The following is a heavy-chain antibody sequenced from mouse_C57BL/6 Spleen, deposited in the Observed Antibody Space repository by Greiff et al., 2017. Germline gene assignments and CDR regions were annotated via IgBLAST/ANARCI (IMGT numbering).Heavy chain of an antibody. D-gene: IGHD3-1*01. CDR1: GYTFTGYW. CDR3: ARSGSNYARDY. V-gene: IGHV1-9*01. J-gene: IGHJ4*01. CDR2: ILPGSGST. Sequence: QVQLQQSGAELMKPGASVKLSCKATGYTFTGYWIAWVKQRPGHGLEWIGEILPGSGSTNYNAKFKGKATFTADTSSNAAYMQRSSLTTEDSGIYYCARSGSNYARDYWGQGTSVTVSS.